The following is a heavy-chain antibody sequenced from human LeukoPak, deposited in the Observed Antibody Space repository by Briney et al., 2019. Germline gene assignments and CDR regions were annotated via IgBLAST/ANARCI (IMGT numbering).Heavy chain of an antibody. Sequence: QSGGSLRLSCAASGFTFSSYAMRWVRQAPGKGLEWVSAISGSGGSTYYADSVKGRFTISRDNSKNTLYLQMNSLRAEDTAVYYCAKLSSSWPSDDWFDPWGQGTLVTVSS. CDR2: ISGSGGST. V-gene: IGHV3-23*01. J-gene: IGHJ5*02. D-gene: IGHD6-13*01. CDR3: AKLSSSWPSDDWFDP. CDR1: GFTFSSYA.